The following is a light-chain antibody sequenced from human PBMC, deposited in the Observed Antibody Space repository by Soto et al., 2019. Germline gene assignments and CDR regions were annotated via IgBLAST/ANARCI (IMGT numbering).Light chain of an antibody. J-gene: IGLJ3*02. V-gene: IGLV2-11*01. CDR1: SSDVGGYNY. CDR2: DVS. Sequence: QSALTQPRSVSGSPGQSVTISCTGTSSDVGGYNYVSWYQQHPGKAPKLMIYDVSKRPSGVPDRFSGSKSGNTASLTISGLQAEDEADYHCCSYAGSYTRWVFGGGTKLTVL. CDR3: CSYAGSYTRWV.